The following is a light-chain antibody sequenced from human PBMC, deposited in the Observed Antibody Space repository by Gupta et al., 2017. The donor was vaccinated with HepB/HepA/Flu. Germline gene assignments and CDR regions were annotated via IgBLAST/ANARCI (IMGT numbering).Light chain of an antibody. CDR3: QAWDSSTVV. Sequence: SYELTQPPSVSVSPGQTASITCSGDKLGDRYTCWYQQKPGQSPVLVIYQDNKRPSGIPERFSGSTSGNTATLTISGTQAMDEDDYYCQAWDSSTVVFGGGTKLTVL. J-gene: IGLJ2*01. CDR2: QDN. CDR1: KLGDRY. V-gene: IGLV3-1*01.